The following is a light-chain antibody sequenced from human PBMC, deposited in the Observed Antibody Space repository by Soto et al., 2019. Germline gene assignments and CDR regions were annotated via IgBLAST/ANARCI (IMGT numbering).Light chain of an antibody. V-gene: IGKV3-20*01. J-gene: IGKJ1*01. CDR3: QQYGSSGT. Sequence: EIVLTQSPGTLSLSPGDRATLSCMASQSVSNNYYAWYQQKPGQAPRLLIYGASNRGTGIPDRFSGSGSGTDFTLTISRLEPEDFAVYHCQQYGSSGTFGQGTKVDIK. CDR2: GAS. CDR1: QSVSNNY.